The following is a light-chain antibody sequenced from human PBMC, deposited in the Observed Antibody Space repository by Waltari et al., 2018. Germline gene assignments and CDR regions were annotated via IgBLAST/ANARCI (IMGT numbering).Light chain of an antibody. J-gene: IGKJ2*01. CDR3: QQYDNYPYT. V-gene: IGKV1-5*03. CDR2: KAS. CDR1: QTITNW. Sequence: DIQMTQSPSTLSASVGDRVTITCRASQTITNWLAWYQQKPGEAPKLLIYKASTLDMGVPSRFSGSGSWTEFTLTISSLQPDDFATYYCQQYDNYPYTFGQGTKLEIK.